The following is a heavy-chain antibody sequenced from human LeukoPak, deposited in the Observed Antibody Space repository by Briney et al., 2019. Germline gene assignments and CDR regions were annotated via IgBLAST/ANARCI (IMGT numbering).Heavy chain of an antibody. CDR1: GYTFTSYG. CDR3: ARDLGNSCYDSPSHYYYYGMDV. CDR2: ISAYNGNT. D-gene: IGHD5-12*01. Sequence: ASVKVSCTASGYTFTSYGTSWVRQAPGQGLEWMGWISAYNGNTNYAQKLQGRVTMTTDTSTSTAYMELRSLRSDDTAVYYCARDLGNSCYDSPSHYYYYGMDVWGQGTTVTVSS. V-gene: IGHV1-18*01. J-gene: IGHJ6*02.